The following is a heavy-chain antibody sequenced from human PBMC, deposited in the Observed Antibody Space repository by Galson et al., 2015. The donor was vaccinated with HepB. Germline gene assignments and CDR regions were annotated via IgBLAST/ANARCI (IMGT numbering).Heavy chain of an antibody. V-gene: IGHV1-18*01. CDR1: GYTFTSYG. D-gene: IGHD3-10*01. J-gene: IGHJ4*02. CDR2: ISAYNGNT. CDR3: ARGAMVRGVTTPKYDY. Sequence: SVKVSCKASGYTFTSYGISWVRQAPGQGLEWMGWISAYNGNTNYAQKLQGRVTMTTDTSTSTAYMELWSLRSDDTAVYYCARGAMVRGVTTPKYDYWGQGTLVTVSS.